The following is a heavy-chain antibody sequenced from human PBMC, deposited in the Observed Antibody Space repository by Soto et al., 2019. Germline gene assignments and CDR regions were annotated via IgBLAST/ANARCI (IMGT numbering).Heavy chain of an antibody. CDR1: GGSISSYY. D-gene: IGHD4-17*01. CDR2: IYYSGST. J-gene: IGHJ4*02. V-gene: IGHV4-59*01. Sequence: SETLSLTCTVSGGSISSYYWSWIRQPPGKGLEWIGYIYYSGSTNYNPSLKSRVTISVDTSKNQFSLKLSSVTAADTAVYYCARGPGNYGVYSFDYWGQGTLVTVSS. CDR3: ARGPGNYGVYSFDY.